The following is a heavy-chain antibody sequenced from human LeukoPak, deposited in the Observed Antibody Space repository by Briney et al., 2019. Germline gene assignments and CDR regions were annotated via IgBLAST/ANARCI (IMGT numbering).Heavy chain of an antibody. J-gene: IGHJ3*02. CDR3: ARGGAYFDAFDI. D-gene: IGHD2/OR15-2a*01. CDR1: GYTFTGYY. CDR2: INPNSGCT. V-gene: IGHV1-2*02. Sequence: ASVKVSCKASGYTFTGYYMHWVRQAPGQGLEWMGWINPNSGCTNYAQKFQGRVTVTMDTSISTAYMELSRLRSDDTAVYYCARGGAYFDAFDIWGQGTMVTVSS.